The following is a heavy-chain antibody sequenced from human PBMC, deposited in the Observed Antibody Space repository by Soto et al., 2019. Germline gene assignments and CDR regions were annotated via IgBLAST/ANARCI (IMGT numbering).Heavy chain of an antibody. CDR3: ASTITMVRGVIDY. V-gene: IGHV4-34*01. CDR2: INHSGST. J-gene: IGHJ4*02. Sequence: PSETLSLTCAVYGGSFSGYYWSWIRQPPGKGLEWIGEINHSGSTNYNPSLKSRVTISVDTSKNQFSLKLSSVTAADTAVYYCASTITMVRGVIDYWGQGTLVTVSS. D-gene: IGHD3-10*01. CDR1: GGSFSGYY.